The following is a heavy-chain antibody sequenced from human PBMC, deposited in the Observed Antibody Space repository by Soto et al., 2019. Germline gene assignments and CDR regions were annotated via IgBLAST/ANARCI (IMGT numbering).Heavy chain of an antibody. CDR1: GFTFSSYA. J-gene: IGHJ4*02. V-gene: IGHV3-23*01. D-gene: IGHD3-3*01. CDR2: ISGSGGST. CDR3: AKDPTIFTFDY. Sequence: VGSLRLSCAASGFTFSSYAMSWVRQAPGKGLEWVSAISGSGGSTYYADSVKGRFTITKDNPKNTLYLQMNSLRAEDTAVYYCAKDPTIFTFDYWGQGTLVTVSS.